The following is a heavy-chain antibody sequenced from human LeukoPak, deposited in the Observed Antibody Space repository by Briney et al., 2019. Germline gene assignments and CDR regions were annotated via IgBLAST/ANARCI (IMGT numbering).Heavy chain of an antibody. J-gene: IGHJ5*02. CDR3: ARQANCGGDCYSFDP. Sequence: SETLSLTCAVSGYSISSYYHWGWIRQPPGKGLEWIGSISHSGSTYYNPSLKSRVTISVDTSKNLFSLKLSSVTASDTAVYYCARQANCGGDCYSFDPWGQGTLVTVSS. CDR2: ISHSGST. CDR1: GYSISSYYH. V-gene: IGHV4-38-2*01. D-gene: IGHD2-21*01.